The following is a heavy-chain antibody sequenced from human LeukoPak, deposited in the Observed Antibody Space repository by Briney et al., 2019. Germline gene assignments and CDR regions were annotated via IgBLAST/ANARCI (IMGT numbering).Heavy chain of an antibody. CDR2: ISAYNGNT. CDR1: GYTFTSYG. Sequence: ASVKVSCKASGYTFTSYGISWVRQAPGQGLEWMGWISAYNGNTNYAQKLQGRVTMTTDTSTSTAYMELRSLRSDDTAVYYCARDLGFLDGGNSDGYWGQGTLVTVSS. CDR3: ARDLGFLDGGNSDGY. J-gene: IGHJ4*02. D-gene: IGHD4-23*01. V-gene: IGHV1-18*01.